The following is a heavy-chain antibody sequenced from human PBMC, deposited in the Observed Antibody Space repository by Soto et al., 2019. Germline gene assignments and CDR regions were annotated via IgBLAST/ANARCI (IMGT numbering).Heavy chain of an antibody. CDR3: AKDQNLLYCSSTSCYVYPFDY. CDR2: ISGSGGST. J-gene: IGHJ4*02. Sequence: EVQLLESGGGLVQPGGSLRLSCAASGFTFSSYAMSWVRQAPGKGLEWVPAISGSGGSTYYADSVKGRFTISRDNSKNTLYLQMNSLRAEDTAVYYCAKDQNLLYCSSTSCYVYPFDYWGQGTLVTVSS. CDR1: GFTFSSYA. D-gene: IGHD2-2*01. V-gene: IGHV3-23*01.